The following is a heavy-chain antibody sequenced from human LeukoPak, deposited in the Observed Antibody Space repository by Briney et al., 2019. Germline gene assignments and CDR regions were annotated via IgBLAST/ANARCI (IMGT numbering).Heavy chain of an antibody. D-gene: IGHD2-2*01. Sequence: PGGSLRLSCAASGFTFSSYAMSWVRQAPGKGLEWVSAISGSGGSTYYADSVKGRFTISRDNSKNTVYVQMTPLRAQDTAVYYCAKEGIVVVPAAGAPPDPRGSYNWFDPWGQGTLVTVSS. CDR1: GFTFSSYA. J-gene: IGHJ5*02. CDR3: AKEGIVVVPAAGAPPDPRGSYNWFDP. CDR2: ISGSGGST. V-gene: IGHV3-23*01.